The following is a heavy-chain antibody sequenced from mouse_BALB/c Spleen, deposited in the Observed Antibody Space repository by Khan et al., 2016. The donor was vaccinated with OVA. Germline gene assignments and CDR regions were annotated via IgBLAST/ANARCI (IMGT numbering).Heavy chain of an antibody. V-gene: IGHV5-6*01. Sequence: EVELVESGGDVVKPGGSLKLSCAASGFTFSTYGMSWVRQTPDKRLEWVATISTGGNYTSYSDTVKGRFTISRDNAKNTLYLQMSSLKSEDTAMFYCARLAYYYDSEGFAYWGQGTLVTVSA. CDR3: ARLAYYYDSEGFAY. CDR2: ISTGGNYT. D-gene: IGHD1-1*01. CDR1: GFTFSTYG. J-gene: IGHJ3*01.